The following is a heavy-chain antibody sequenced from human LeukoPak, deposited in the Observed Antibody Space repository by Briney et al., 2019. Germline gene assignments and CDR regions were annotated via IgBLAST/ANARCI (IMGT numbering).Heavy chain of an antibody. V-gene: IGHV4-34*01. CDR2: INHSGST. Sequence: PGGSLRLSCAASGFTFSSYSMNWIRQPPGKGLEWIGEINHSGSTNYNPSLKSRVTISVDTSKNQFSLKLSSVTAADTAVYYCARLYLPATRFDYWGQGTLVTVSS. D-gene: IGHD5-24*01. J-gene: IGHJ4*02. CDR1: GFTFSSYS. CDR3: ARLYLPATRFDY.